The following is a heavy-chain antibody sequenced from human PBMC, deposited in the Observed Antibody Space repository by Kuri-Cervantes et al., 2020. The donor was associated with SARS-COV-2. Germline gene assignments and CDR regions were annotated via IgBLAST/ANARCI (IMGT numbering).Heavy chain of an antibody. V-gene: IGHV2-70*11. Sequence: SGPTLVKPTQTLTLTCTFSGFSLSTSGMCVSWIRQPPGKALEWLARIDWDDDKYYSTSLKTRLTISKDTSKNQVVLTMTNMDPVDTATYYCARSTNPRSLGNWFDPWGQGTLVTVSS. CDR2: IDWDDDK. CDR1: GFSLSTSGMC. D-gene: IGHD2-2*01. J-gene: IGHJ5*02. CDR3: ARSTNPRSLGNWFDP.